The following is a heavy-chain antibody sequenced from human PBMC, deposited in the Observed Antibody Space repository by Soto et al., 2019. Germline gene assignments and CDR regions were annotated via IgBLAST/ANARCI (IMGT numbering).Heavy chain of an antibody. J-gene: IGHJ4*02. CDR1: GGSISSGGYY. V-gene: IGHV4-31*03. D-gene: IGHD4-17*01. CDR3: ARDRNGEADY. Sequence: PSETLSLTCTVSGGSISSGGYYWSWIRQHPGKGLEWIGYIYYSGSTYYNPSLKSRVTISVDTSKNQFSLKLSSVAAADTAVYYCARDRNGEADYWGQGTLVTVSS. CDR2: IYYSGST.